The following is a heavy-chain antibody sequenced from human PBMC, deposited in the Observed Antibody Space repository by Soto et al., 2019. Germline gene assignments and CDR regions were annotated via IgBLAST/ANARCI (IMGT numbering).Heavy chain of an antibody. Sequence: QVQLVESGGGVVQPGRSLRLSCAASGFTFSSYAMHWVRQAPGKGLEWVAVISYDGSNKYYADSVKGRFTISRDNSKNTLYLQMNSLRAEDTAVYYCARVVIAGYYFDYWGQGTLVTVSS. D-gene: IGHD2-15*01. CDR2: ISYDGSNK. CDR3: ARVVIAGYYFDY. CDR1: GFTFSSYA. J-gene: IGHJ4*02. V-gene: IGHV3-30-3*01.